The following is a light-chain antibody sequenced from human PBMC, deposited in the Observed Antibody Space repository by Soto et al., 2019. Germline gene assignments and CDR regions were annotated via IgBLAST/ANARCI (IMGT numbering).Light chain of an antibody. J-gene: IGKJ2*01. CDR3: MQGTHWPPYT. CDR1: QSLAYSDGNTY. Sequence: VVMTQSPLSLPVTLGQPASISCRSSQSLAYSDGNTYLNWFQQSPGQSPRRLLYKVSNRGSGVPDRFSGSGSGPDFTLKISRVEAEDVGVYYCMQGTHWPPYTFGQGTKLEIK. CDR2: KVS. V-gene: IGKV2-30*01.